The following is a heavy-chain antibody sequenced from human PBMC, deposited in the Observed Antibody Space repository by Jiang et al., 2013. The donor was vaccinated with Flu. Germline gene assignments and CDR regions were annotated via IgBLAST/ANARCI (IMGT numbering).Heavy chain of an antibody. CDR1: GGSISSSNW. D-gene: IGHD5-12*01. J-gene: IGHJ6*02. Sequence: SLTCAVSGGSISSSNWWSWVRQPPGKGLEWIGEIHHSGRTNHNPSLKSRVTISVDKSKNQFSLKLSSVTAADTAVYYCARSGGYEYYYGMDVWGQGTTVTVSS. V-gene: IGHV4-4*02. CDR2: IHHSGRT. CDR3: ARSGGYEYYYGMDV.